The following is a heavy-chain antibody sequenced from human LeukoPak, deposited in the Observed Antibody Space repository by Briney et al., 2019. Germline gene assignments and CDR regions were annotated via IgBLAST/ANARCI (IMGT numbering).Heavy chain of an antibody. V-gene: IGHV4-31*03. Sequence: SETLSLTCTVSGGSISSGGYYWSWIRQHPGKGLEWIGYIYYSGRTYYNPSLKSRVTISVDTSKNQFSLNLSSVTAADTAVYYCARDLYGSGSGYFDYWGQGTLVTVSS. CDR3: ARDLYGSGSGYFDY. J-gene: IGHJ4*02. CDR1: GGSISSGGYY. D-gene: IGHD3-10*01. CDR2: IYYSGRT.